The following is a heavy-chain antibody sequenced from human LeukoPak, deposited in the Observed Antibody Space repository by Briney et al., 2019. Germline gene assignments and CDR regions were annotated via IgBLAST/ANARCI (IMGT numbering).Heavy chain of an antibody. CDR1: GGSFSGYY. V-gene: IGHV4-34*01. CDR2: INHSGST. Sequence: PSETLSLTCAVYGGSFSGYYWSWIRQPPGKGLEWIGEINHSGSTNYNPSLKSRVTISVDTSKNQFSLKLSSVTAADTAVYYCARDQVGGVAFDIWGQGTMVTVSS. J-gene: IGHJ3*02. CDR3: ARDQVGGVAFDI. D-gene: IGHD1-26*01.